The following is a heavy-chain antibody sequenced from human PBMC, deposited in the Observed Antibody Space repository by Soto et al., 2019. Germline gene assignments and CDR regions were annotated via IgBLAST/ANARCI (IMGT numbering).Heavy chain of an antibody. V-gene: IGHV4-31*11. CDR1: GGSLSSGNFY. Sequence: QVQLQESGPGLVRPSQTLSLTCAVSGGSLSSGNFYWNWIRQHPGKGLEWIGYIYYSGSTYYNPSLNSRVTISVDTSNNQFSLKLGSVTAADTAVYYCAREVPAAMGGVPYDYMDGWGKGTTVTVSS. D-gene: IGHD2-2*01. CDR3: AREVPAAMGGVPYDYMDG. CDR2: IYYSGST. J-gene: IGHJ6*03.